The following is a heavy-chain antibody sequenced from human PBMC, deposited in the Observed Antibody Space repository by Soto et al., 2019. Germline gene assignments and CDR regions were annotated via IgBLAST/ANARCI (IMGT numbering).Heavy chain of an antibody. Sequence: SETLSLTCTVSGGSISNYYWSWIRQPPGRGLEWIGHIFYSGSTNYNPALKSRVTISVDTSKSQFSLKLSSVTAADTAVYYCARKDDFWSGYPGFDPWGKGTLVTVSS. J-gene: IGHJ5*02. CDR3: ARKDDFWSGYPGFDP. CDR1: GGSISNYY. CDR2: IFYSGST. V-gene: IGHV4-59*01. D-gene: IGHD3-3*01.